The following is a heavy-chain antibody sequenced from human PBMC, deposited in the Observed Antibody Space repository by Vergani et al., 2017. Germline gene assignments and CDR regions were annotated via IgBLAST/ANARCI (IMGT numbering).Heavy chain of an antibody. D-gene: IGHD3-10*01. Sequence: EVQLVESGGGLVQPGRSLRLSCAASGFTFSSYAMSWVRQAPGKGLEWVSAISGSGGSTYYADSVNGRFTISRDNSKNTLYLQMNSLRAEDTAVYYCAREEVRYYYYYYGMDVWGQGTTVTVSS. CDR1: GFTFSSYA. J-gene: IGHJ6*02. V-gene: IGHV3-23*04. CDR3: AREEVRYYYYYYGMDV. CDR2: ISGSGGST.